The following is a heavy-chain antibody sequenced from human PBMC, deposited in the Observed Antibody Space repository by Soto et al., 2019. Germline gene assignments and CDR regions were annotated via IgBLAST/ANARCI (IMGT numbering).Heavy chain of an antibody. CDR2: ISRSGSTI. CDR1: GFTFTDYY. Sequence: GGSRRLACAAYGFTFTDYYMSWISQAPGKGREWVSYISRSGSTIYYADSVKGRFTISRDNAKNSLYLQMNSQRAEDTAVYYYARVHYVIFTGYVAYYFDYWGQGTLVTVSS. J-gene: IGHJ4*02. CDR3: ARVHYVIFTGYVAYYFDY. D-gene: IGHD3-9*01. V-gene: IGHV3-11*01.